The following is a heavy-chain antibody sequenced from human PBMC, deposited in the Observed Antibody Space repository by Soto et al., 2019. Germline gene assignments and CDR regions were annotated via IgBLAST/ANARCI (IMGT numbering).Heavy chain of an antibody. CDR3: VVGYYGSGSSDFWFDP. J-gene: IGHJ5*02. CDR1: GGSISSSNW. CDR2: IYHSGST. Sequence: PSETLSLTCAVSGGSISSSNWWSWVRRPPGKGLEWIGEIYHSGSTNYNPSLKSRVTISVDKSKNQFSLKLSSVTAADTAVYYCVVGYYGSGSSDFWFDPWGQGTLVTVSS. D-gene: IGHD3-10*01. V-gene: IGHV4-4*02.